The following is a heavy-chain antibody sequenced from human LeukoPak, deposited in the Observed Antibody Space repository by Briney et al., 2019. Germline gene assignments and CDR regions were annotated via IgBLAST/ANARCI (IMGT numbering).Heavy chain of an antibody. D-gene: IGHD3-3*01. Sequence: ASVKVSCKASGYTFTGYYMHWVRQAPGQGLEWMGWINPNSGGTNYAQKFQGRVTMTRDTSISTAYMELSRPRSDDTAVYYCARVFRPIFPPGGNWLDPWGQGTLVTVSS. V-gene: IGHV1-2*02. J-gene: IGHJ5*02. CDR1: GYTFTGYY. CDR3: ARVFRPIFPPGGNWLDP. CDR2: INPNSGGT.